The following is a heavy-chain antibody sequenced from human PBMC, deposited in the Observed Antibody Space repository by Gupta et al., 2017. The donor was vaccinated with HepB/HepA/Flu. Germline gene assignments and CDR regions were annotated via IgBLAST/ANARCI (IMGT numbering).Heavy chain of an antibody. CDR3: ATDEYYTLTRYYYMDV. D-gene: IGHD2-2*02. CDR1: GGTLRRYA. V-gene: IGHV1-69*01. Sequence: QLVQSGAEVKKPGSSVKVACKASGGTLRRYAVSWVRQAPGQGLEWMGGSIPIFGTAKSAQRFQGRVTITADESTNTAYMELSNLRSEDTAIYYCATDEYYTLTRYYYMDVWGKGTTVTVS. J-gene: IGHJ6*03. CDR2: SIPIFGTA.